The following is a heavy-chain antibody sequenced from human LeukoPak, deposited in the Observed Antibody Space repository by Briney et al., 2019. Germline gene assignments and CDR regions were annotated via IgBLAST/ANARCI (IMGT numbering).Heavy chain of an antibody. V-gene: IGHV3-48*03. CDR2: ISISGTII. Sequence: GGSLRLSCTASGFTFNNYEFNWVRQAPGKGLEWLSYISISGTIIYYAGSVKGRFTISRDDAKNSVFLQMNSLRAEDTAIYYCARELRVAGVSGDFDYWGQGTLVTVSS. D-gene: IGHD6-19*01. J-gene: IGHJ4*02. CDR1: GFTFNNYE. CDR3: ARELRVAGVSGDFDY.